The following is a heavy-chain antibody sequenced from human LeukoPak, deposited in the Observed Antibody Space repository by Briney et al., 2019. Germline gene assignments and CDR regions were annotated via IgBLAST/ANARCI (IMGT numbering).Heavy chain of an antibody. V-gene: IGHV3-30*02. CDR1: GFTFSSYG. CDR2: IRYDGSNK. J-gene: IGHJ3*02. CDR3: AKDLRYGDGDAFDI. D-gene: IGHD4-17*01. Sequence: GGSLRLSCSASGFTFSSYGMHWVRQAPGKGLEWVAFIRYDGSNKYYADSVKGRFTISRDNSKNTLYLQMNSLRAEDTAVYYCAKDLRYGDGDAFDIWGQGTTVTVSS.